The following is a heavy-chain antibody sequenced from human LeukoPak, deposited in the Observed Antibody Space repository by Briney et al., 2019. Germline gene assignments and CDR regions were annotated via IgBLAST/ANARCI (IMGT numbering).Heavy chain of an antibody. J-gene: IGHJ4*02. CDR2: MNPNRGDT. D-gene: IGHD3-22*01. Sequence: ASVKVSCKASGYTFTSYDIHWVRQATGQGLEWMGRMNPNRGDTDYAQKFQGRVTMTEDTSTDTAYMELSSLRSEDTAVYYCATFPGRVAYYDSSGYPFDYWGQGTLVTVSS. CDR1: GYTFTSYD. CDR3: ATFPGRVAYYDSSGYPFDY. V-gene: IGHV1-8*01.